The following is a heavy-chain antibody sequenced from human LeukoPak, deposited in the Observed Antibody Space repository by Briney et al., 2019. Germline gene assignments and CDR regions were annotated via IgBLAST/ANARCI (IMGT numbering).Heavy chain of an antibody. CDR3: VRMEAAGIPDDY. Sequence: PSETLSLTCTVSGGSISSYYWSWIRQPPGKGLEWIGYIYYSGSTNYNPSLKSRVTISVDTSKNQFSLKLSSVTAADTAVYYCVRMEAAGIPDDYWGQGTLVTVSS. CDR2: IYYSGST. CDR1: GGSISSYY. J-gene: IGHJ4*02. V-gene: IGHV4-59*01. D-gene: IGHD6-13*01.